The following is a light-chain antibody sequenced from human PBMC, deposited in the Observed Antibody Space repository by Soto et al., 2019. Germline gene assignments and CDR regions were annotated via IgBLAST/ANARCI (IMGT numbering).Light chain of an antibody. CDR1: QSVHSN. J-gene: IGKJ2*01. CDR2: GAS. Sequence: EIVMTQSPNTVSVSPGDRATLSCRASQSVHSNLAWYQQKPGQAPRLLISGASTRAPGIPARFSGSGSGTNFTLSISGLQYEDFAVYYCQQYIDWPRYTFGQGTKLEIK. CDR3: QQYIDWPRYT. V-gene: IGKV3-15*01.